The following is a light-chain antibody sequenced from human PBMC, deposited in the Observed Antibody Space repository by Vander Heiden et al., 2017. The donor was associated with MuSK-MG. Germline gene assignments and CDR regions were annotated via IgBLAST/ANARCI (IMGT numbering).Light chain of an antibody. J-gene: IGLJ3*02. CDR3: SSYTGSSTPV. CDR1: SSDVGGYNY. CDR2: DVR. Sequence: QSALTPPASVSGSPGQPITISCTGTSSDVGGYNYVSWYQHHPGKAPKLVLYDVRNRPSGVSNRFSGSKSGNTASLTISGLQAEDEADYYCSSYTGSSTPVFGGGTKVTVL. V-gene: IGLV2-14*03.